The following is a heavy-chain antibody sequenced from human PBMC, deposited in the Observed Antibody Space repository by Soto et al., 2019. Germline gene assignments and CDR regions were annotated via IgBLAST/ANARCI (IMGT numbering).Heavy chain of an antibody. Sequence: PGGSLRLSCAASGFTFSSYSMNWVRQAPGKGLEWVSYISSSSSTIYYADSVKGRFTISRDNAKNSLYLQMNSLRDEDTAVYYCARDLAVGAYAHFDYWDQGTLVTVSS. CDR1: GFTFSSYS. J-gene: IGHJ4*02. CDR2: ISSSSSTI. D-gene: IGHD1-26*01. V-gene: IGHV3-48*02. CDR3: ARDLAVGAYAHFDY.